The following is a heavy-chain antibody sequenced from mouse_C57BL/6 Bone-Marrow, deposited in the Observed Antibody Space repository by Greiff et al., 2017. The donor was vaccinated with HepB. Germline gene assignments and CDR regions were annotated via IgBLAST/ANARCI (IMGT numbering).Heavy chain of an antibody. CDR1: GYTFTSYW. J-gene: IGHJ3*01. V-gene: IGHV1-69*01. CDR3: APSYDGQPVAY. CDR2: IDPSDSYT. Sequence: QVQLQQPGAELVMPGASVKLSCKASGYTFTSYWMHWVKQRPGQGLEWIGEIDPSDSYTNYNQNFKGKSTLTVDKSSSTAYMQLSSLTSEDSAVYYCAPSYDGQPVAYWGRGPLVTVSA. D-gene: IGHD2-3*01.